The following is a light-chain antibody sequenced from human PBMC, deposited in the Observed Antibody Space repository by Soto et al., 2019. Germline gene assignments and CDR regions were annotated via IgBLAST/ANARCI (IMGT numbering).Light chain of an antibody. J-gene: IGLJ1*01. Sequence: QSVLTQPRSVSGSPGQSVTISCTGTSRDVGNYNYVSWYQQHPGKAPKLIIYDVSKRPSGVHDRFSGSKSCNTASLTISGLRDDDEADYYCCSYAGSFTYVFGTGTKVTVL. CDR3: CSYAGSFTYV. CDR1: SRDVGNYNY. CDR2: DVS. V-gene: IGLV2-11*01.